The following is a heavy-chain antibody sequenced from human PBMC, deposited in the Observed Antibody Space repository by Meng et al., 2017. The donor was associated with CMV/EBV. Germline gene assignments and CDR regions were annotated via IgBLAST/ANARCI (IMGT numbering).Heavy chain of an antibody. D-gene: IGHD1-26*01. CDR2: ISSSSSYI. CDR1: GFPVSGNY. V-gene: IGHV3-21*01. Sequence: CAASGFPVSGNYMSWVRQAPGKGLEWVSSISSSSSYIYYADSVEGRFTISRDNAKNSLYLQMNSLRDEDTAVYYCARDQRYRKAFDYWGQGTLVTVSS. J-gene: IGHJ4*02. CDR3: ARDQRYRKAFDY.